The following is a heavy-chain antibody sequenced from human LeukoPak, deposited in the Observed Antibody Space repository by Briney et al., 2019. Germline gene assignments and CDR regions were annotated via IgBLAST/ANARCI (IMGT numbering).Heavy chain of an antibody. Sequence: GGSLRLSCAASGFTFSNAWMKWVRQAPGKGLEWVGRIKTKTDGGTIEYAAPVKGRFTISRDDSKNTVYLQMNSLKTEDTAVYYCSIAKVGLFYWGQGTLVTVSS. CDR3: SIAKVGLFY. CDR1: GFTFSNAW. V-gene: IGHV3-15*01. CDR2: IKTKTDGGTI. D-gene: IGHD3-22*01. J-gene: IGHJ4*02.